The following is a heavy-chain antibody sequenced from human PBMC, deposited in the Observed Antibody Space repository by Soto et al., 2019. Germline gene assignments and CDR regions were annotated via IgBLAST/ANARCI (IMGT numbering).Heavy chain of an antibody. D-gene: IGHD2-15*01. J-gene: IGHJ5*02. CDR1: GYTFTTYG. Sequence: ASVKVSCKTSGYTFTTYGVSWVRQAPGQGLEWMGWISPYNGNTNYAQRLQGRVTLTTDTSTNTAYMELRSLRSDDTAVYYCAREDGYCSGGNCYSGGWLDPWGQGTLVTVS. V-gene: IGHV1-18*01. CDR2: ISPYNGNT. CDR3: AREDGYCSGGNCYSGGWLDP.